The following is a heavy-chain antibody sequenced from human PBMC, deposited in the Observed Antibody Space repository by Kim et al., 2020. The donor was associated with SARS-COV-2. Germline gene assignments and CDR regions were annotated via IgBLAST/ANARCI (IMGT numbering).Heavy chain of an antibody. D-gene: IGHD3-16*01. V-gene: IGHV1-3*01. CDR2: GNGNT. J-gene: IGHJ4*02. Sequence: GNGNTIYSQKFHGRVTSTTDTSASTAYMELSFLRSEDSAVYYCLGGFYFDYWGQGTLVTVSS. CDR3: LGGFYFDY.